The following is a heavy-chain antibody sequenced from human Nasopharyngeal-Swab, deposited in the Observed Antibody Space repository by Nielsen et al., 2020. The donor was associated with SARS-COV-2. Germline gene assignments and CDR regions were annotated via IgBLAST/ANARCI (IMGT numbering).Heavy chain of an antibody. D-gene: IGHD2-2*01. V-gene: IGHV1-69*13. Sequence: SVKVSCKASGGTFNIYGFTWVRQAPGQGLEWMGGIIPIFGTANYAQKFQGRVTITADESTSTAYMELSSLRSEDTAVYYCARVLGPAAMGVNWFDPWGQGTLVTVSS. J-gene: IGHJ5*02. CDR1: GGTFNIYG. CDR2: IIPIFGTA. CDR3: ARVLGPAAMGVNWFDP.